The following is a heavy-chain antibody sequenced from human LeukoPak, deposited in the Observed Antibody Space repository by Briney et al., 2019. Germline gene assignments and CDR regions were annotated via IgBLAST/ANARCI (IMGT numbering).Heavy chain of an antibody. Sequence: SETLSLTCTVSGGSTSSYYWSWIRQPPGKGLEWIGYIYYSGSTNYNPPLKSRVTISVDTSKNQFSLKLSSVTAADTAVYYCASTSSGYYYGSYYYYGMDVWGQGTTVTVSS. CDR1: GGSTSSYY. J-gene: IGHJ6*02. D-gene: IGHD3-22*01. CDR3: ASTSSGYYYGSYYYYGMDV. CDR2: IYYSGST. V-gene: IGHV4-59*08.